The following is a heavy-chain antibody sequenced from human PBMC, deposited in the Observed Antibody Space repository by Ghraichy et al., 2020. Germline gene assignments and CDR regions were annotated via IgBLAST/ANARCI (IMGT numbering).Heavy chain of an antibody. D-gene: IGHD1-26*01. Sequence: SLRLSCAASGFTFSASWMSWVRQAPGKGLEWVANIRQDGGETHYVDSVKGRFTISRDNAKNSVYLQMNNLRAEDTALYFCARKVSGSYYPEYFQHWGQGTLVTVSS. CDR3: ARKVSGSYYPEYFQH. V-gene: IGHV3-7*01. J-gene: IGHJ1*01. CDR1: GFTFSASW. CDR2: IRQDGGET.